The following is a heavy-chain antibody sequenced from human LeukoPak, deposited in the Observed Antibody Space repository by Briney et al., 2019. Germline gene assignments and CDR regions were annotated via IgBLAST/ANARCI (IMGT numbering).Heavy chain of an antibody. J-gene: IGHJ6*02. CDR2: IGTAGDT. CDR3: ARAAVAVASDYYYGMDV. V-gene: IGHV3-13*01. CDR1: GFTFSSYD. D-gene: IGHD6-19*01. Sequence: PGGSLRLSCAASGFTFSSYDMHWVRQATGKSLEWVSAIGTAGDTYYPGSVKGRFTISRENAKNSLYLQMNSLRAGDTAVYYCARAAVAVASDYYYGMDVWGQGTTVTVSS.